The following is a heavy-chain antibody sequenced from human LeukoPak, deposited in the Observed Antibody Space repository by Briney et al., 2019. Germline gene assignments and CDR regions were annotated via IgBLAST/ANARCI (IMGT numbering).Heavy chain of an antibody. Sequence: ASVKVSCKASGYSFTGYYMHWVRQAPGQGLEWMGWINPNSGGTNYAQKFQGRVTMTRDTSISTAYMELSRLRSDDTAVYYCARADSSGYQFDYWGQGTLVTVSS. CDR2: INPNSGGT. CDR1: GYSFTGYY. V-gene: IGHV1-2*02. CDR3: ARADSSGYQFDY. D-gene: IGHD3-22*01. J-gene: IGHJ4*02.